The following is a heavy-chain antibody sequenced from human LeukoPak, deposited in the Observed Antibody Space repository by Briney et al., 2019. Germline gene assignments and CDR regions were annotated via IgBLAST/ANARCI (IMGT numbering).Heavy chain of an antibody. CDR2: IYTSGGA. Sequence: SETLSLTCTVSGGSISKYYWSWIRQPAGKGLEWIGRIYTSGGANYNPSLKSRVSMSVDASKNQFSLELRSVTAADTAVYYCAGHEGWLVGFDPRGQGTPVTVSS. CDR3: AGHEGWLVGFDP. CDR1: GGSISKYY. J-gene: IGHJ5*02. D-gene: IGHD6-19*01. V-gene: IGHV4-4*07.